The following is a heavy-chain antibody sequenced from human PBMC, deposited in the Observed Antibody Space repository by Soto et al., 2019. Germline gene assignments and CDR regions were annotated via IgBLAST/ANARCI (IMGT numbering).Heavy chain of an antibody. J-gene: IGHJ4*02. Sequence: SETLSLTCTVSGGSISSSSYYWGWIRQPPGKGLEWIGSIYYSGSTYYNPSLKSRVTISVDTSKNQFSLKLSSVTAADTAVYYCARLGRISSIAARAGFDYWGQGTLVTVSS. CDR3: ARLGRISSIAARAGFDY. D-gene: IGHD6-6*01. CDR2: IYYSGST. V-gene: IGHV4-39*01. CDR1: GGSISSSSYY.